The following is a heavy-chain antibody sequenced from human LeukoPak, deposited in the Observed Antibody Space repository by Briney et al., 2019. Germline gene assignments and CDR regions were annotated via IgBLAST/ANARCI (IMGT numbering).Heavy chain of an antibody. J-gene: IGHJ4*02. Sequence: GGSVRLSCAASGFIFSDYYMTWIRQAPGKGLEWLSYISGSGSDTNYADSVKGRFTTSRDNAKNSLYLQMNSLRAEDTAVYYCARVGSIAAAGTPDYWGQGTLLTASS. CDR2: ISGSGSDT. CDR1: GFIFSDYY. D-gene: IGHD6-13*01. CDR3: ARVGSIAAAGTPDY. V-gene: IGHV3-11*06.